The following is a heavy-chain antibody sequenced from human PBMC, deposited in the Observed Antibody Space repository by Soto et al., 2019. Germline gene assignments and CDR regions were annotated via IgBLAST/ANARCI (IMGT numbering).Heavy chain of an antibody. J-gene: IGHJ3*02. CDR2: ISWNSGSI. CDR1: GFTFDDYA. V-gene: IGHV3-9*01. CDR3: AKAGSIAAYNDAFDI. Sequence: GGSLRLSCAASGFTFDDYAMHWVRQAPGKGLEWVSGISWNSGSIGYAYSVKGRLTISRDNAKNSLYLQMNSLRAEDTALYYCAKAGSIAAYNDAFDIWGQGTMVTVSS. D-gene: IGHD6-6*01.